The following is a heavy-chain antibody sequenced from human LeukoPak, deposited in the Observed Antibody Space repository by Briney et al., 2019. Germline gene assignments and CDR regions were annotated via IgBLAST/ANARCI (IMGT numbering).Heavy chain of an antibody. CDR3: ARDYGDYWFDP. D-gene: IGHD4-17*01. J-gene: IGHJ5*02. CDR1: GGSISSSTYY. CDR2: MYYSGST. Sequence: SETLSLTCTVSGGSISSSTYYWGWIRQPPGMGLEWIGSMYYSGSTYHNPSLKSRVTMSVDTSKNQFSLKLSSVTAADTAVYYCARDYGDYWFDPWGQGTLVTVSS. V-gene: IGHV4-39*07.